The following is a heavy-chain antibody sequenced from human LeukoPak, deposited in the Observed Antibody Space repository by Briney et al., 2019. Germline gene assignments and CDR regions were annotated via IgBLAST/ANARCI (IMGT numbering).Heavy chain of an antibody. Sequence: SETLSLTCSVSGGSISSSGYYWGWIRQPPGMGLEWIGSIFYSGSTYYSPSLKSRVTISVDTSKNQFSLKLSSVTAADTAVYYCARIPRYGGYAGYWGQGTLVTVSS. J-gene: IGHJ4*02. D-gene: IGHD4-17*01. CDR3: ARIPRYGGYAGY. V-gene: IGHV4-39*01. CDR1: GGSISSSGYY. CDR2: IFYSGST.